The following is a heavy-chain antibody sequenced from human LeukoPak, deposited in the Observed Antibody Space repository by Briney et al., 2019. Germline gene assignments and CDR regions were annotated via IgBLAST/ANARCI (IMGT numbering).Heavy chain of an antibody. D-gene: IGHD4-11*01. Sequence: SETLSLTCSVSGGPITSSSYYWGWIRQPPGKGLEWIGSIYYTGGTYYSPSLKSRVTMFVDTSKNQFSLNLRSVTAADTAVYYCARHGGTRVTLVEVYYFDYWGQGTLVTVSS. CDR3: ARHGGTRVTLVEVYYFDY. CDR1: GGPITSSSYY. J-gene: IGHJ4*02. V-gene: IGHV4-39*01. CDR2: IYYTGGT.